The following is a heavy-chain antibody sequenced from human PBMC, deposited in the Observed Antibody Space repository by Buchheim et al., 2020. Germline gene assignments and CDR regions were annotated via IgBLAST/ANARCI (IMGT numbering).Heavy chain of an antibody. CDR2: ISSSDTTI. Sequence: QVQLVESGGGLVKPGGSLRLSCTASGFTFSDFSMSWIRQAPGKGLEWVSYISSSDTTIYYADSVRGRFTISRDNAKNSLYLQMNSLRAEDTAVYYCARYSNQLYSSGWYEGFDCWGQGTL. J-gene: IGHJ4*02. V-gene: IGHV3-11*01. D-gene: IGHD6-19*01. CDR1: GFTFSDFS. CDR3: ARYSNQLYSSGWYEGFDC.